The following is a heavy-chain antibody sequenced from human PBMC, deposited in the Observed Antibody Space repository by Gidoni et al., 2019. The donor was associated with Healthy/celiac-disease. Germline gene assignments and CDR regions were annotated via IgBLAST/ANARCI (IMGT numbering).Heavy chain of an antibody. Sequence: EVQLVESGGGLVQPGGSLRLSCAASGFTFSSYWMSWVRQAPGKGLEWVANIKQDGIDKYYVDSVKGRFTISRDNAKNSLYLQMNSLRAEDTAVYYCARTYGYFAFDIWGQGTMVTVSS. V-gene: IGHV3-7*05. D-gene: IGHD5-18*01. CDR2: IKQDGIDK. J-gene: IGHJ3*02. CDR3: ARTYGYFAFDI. CDR1: GFTFSSYW.